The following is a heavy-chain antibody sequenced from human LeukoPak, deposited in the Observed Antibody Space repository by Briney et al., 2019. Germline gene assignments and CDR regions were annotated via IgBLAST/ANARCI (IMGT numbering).Heavy chain of an antibody. Sequence: PGGSLRLSCVASGFTLSKYWMLCVRQAPGKGRESVSRINTDGTVTTYADSVKGRFTVSRDNADNTMFLQMNSVRDEDTAVYYCATKQWLAPPPDSWGQGTPVTVSS. CDR3: ATKQWLAPPPDS. D-gene: IGHD6-19*01. CDR2: INTDGTVT. V-gene: IGHV3-74*01. J-gene: IGHJ4*02. CDR1: GFTLSKYW.